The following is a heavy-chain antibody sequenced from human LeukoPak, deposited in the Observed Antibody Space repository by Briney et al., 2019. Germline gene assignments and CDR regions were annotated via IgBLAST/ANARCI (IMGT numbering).Heavy chain of an antibody. CDR2: TANSRSA. J-gene: IGHJ4*02. CDR3: ARDEGWIQLFF. CDR1: GFTVSSNY. Sequence: PGGSLRLSCAASGFTVSSNYMSWVRQAPGKGLEWVSGLTANSRSAYYADSVKGRFTISRDNSENMVYLQMNSLRAEDTAMYYCARDEGWIQLFFRGQGTLVTVSS. V-gene: IGHV3-53*01. D-gene: IGHD5-18*01.